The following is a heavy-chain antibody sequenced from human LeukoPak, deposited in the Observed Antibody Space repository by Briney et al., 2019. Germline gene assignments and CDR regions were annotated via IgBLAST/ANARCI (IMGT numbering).Heavy chain of an antibody. Sequence: SETLSLTCTVSGGSISSHYWSWIRQPPGKGLEWIGYIYYSGSTNYNPSLKSRVTVSVDTSKNQFSLKLSSVTAVDTAVYYCARFNYEGGYFDYWGQGTLVTVSS. CDR1: GGSISSHY. CDR3: ARFNYEGGYFDY. J-gene: IGHJ4*02. V-gene: IGHV4-59*08. CDR2: IYYSGST. D-gene: IGHD4-11*01.